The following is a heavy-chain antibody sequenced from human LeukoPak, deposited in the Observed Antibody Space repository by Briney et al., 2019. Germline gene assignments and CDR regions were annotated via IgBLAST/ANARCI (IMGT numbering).Heavy chain of an antibody. J-gene: IGHJ4*02. CDR1: GFTLSSYG. CDR2: IRYDGSNK. CDR3: AKAPVRGVISHLDY. D-gene: IGHD3-10*01. V-gene: IGHV3-30*02. Sequence: GGSLRLSCVASGFTLSSYGMHWVRQAPGKGLEWVAFIRYDGSNKYYADSVKGRFTISRDNSENTLWLQMTSLRAEDTAVYYCAKAPVRGVISHLDYWGQGTLVTVSS.